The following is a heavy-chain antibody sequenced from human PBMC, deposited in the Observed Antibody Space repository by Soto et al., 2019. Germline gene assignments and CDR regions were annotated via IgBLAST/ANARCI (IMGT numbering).Heavy chain of an antibody. CDR3: ARDGNYYEFDP. J-gene: IGHJ5*02. Sequence: EVQLVGSGGGLVQPGGSLRLSCAASGFTFGTYTMNWVRQAPGKGLEWVSYISSSGSTIYYADSVKGRFTISRDNAKNSLYLQINSLRAEDTAVYYCARDGNYYEFDPWGQGTLVTVSS. CDR1: GFTFGTYT. V-gene: IGHV3-48*01. D-gene: IGHD3-22*01. CDR2: ISSSGSTI.